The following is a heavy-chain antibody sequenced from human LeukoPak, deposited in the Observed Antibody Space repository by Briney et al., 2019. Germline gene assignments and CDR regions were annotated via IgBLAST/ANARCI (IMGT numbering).Heavy chain of an antibody. D-gene: IGHD3-9*01. CDR1: GGSISSGDYY. CDR2: IYYSGST. V-gene: IGHV4-30-4*01. J-gene: IGHJ3*02. CDR3: AMEDYDILAGAFDI. Sequence: SETLSLTCTVSGGSISSGDYYWSWIRQPPGKGLEWIGYIYYSGSTYYNPSLKSRVTKSVDTSKNQFSLKLSSVTAADTAVYYCAMEDYDILAGAFDIWGQGTMVTVSS.